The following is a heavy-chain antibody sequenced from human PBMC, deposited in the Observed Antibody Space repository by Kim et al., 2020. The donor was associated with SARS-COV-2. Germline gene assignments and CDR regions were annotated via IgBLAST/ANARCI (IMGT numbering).Heavy chain of an antibody. CDR1: GGSISSGGYY. CDR2: IYYSGST. V-gene: IGHV4-31*03. D-gene: IGHD4-4*01. Sequence: SETLSLTCTVSGGSISSGGYYWSWIRQHPGKGLEWIGYIYYSGSTYYNPSLKSRVTISVDTSKNQFSLKLSSVTAADTAVYYCARDPGDIYSNHWFDPWGQGTLVTVSS. J-gene: IGHJ5*02. CDR3: ARDPGDIYSNHWFDP.